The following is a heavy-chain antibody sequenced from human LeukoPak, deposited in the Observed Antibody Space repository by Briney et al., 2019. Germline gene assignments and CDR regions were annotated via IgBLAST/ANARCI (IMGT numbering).Heavy chain of an antibody. CDR2: IFYSGSA. Sequence: SETLSLTCTVSGGSISSYYWGWIRQPPGKGLEWIGSIFYSGSASYNPSLKSRVTISVDTAKNQFSLKMSSVTATDTALYYCAREDASYHYFDYWGQGVVVSVSS. CDR3: AREDASYHYFDY. V-gene: IGHV4-39*02. J-gene: IGHJ4*02. CDR1: GGSISSYY. D-gene: IGHD1-26*01.